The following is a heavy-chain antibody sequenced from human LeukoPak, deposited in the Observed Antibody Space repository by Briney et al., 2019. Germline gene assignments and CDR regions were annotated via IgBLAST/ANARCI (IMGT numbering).Heavy chain of an antibody. D-gene: IGHD2/OR15-2a*01. CDR2: IWSDGSNK. Sequence: GGSLRLSCAASGFTFSSFGVQWVRQAQGKGREWVAVIWSDGSNKYYADSVKGRFTISRDNSKNTLYLQMNSLRAEDTAVYYCARAPPYFHYFDYGGQGTLVTVSS. CDR1: GFTFSSFG. J-gene: IGHJ4*02. CDR3: ARAPPYFHYFDY. V-gene: IGHV3-33*01.